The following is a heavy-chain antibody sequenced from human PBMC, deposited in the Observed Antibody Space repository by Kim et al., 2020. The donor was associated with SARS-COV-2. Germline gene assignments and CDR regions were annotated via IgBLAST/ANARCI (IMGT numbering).Heavy chain of an antibody. CDR3: ARGSEGAFDI. CDR2: GHA. J-gene: IGHJ3*02. V-gene: IGHV1-8*01. Sequence: GHAGYAQKVQGRVTMTRNTSIATAYMELSSLSSDDTAVYYCARGSEGAFDIWGQGTVVTVSS.